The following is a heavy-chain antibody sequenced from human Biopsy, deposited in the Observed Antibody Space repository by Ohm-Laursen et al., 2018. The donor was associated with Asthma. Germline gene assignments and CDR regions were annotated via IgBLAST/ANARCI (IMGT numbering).Heavy chain of an antibody. V-gene: IGHV1-69*13. D-gene: IGHD2-2*01. Sequence: GASAKVSCKSLGGTFNTYVIGWGRQAPGQGLEWMGGINSVFGTTTYPQKFQDRVTITADDSTSTVYMELSSLRSEDTAVYYCARKAGSCISRTCYSLDFWGQGTLVTVSS. CDR3: ARKAGSCISRTCYSLDF. J-gene: IGHJ4*02. CDR1: GGTFNTYV. CDR2: INSVFGTT.